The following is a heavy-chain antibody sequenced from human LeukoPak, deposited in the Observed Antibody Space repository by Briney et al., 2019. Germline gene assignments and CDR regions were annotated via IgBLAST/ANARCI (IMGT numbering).Heavy chain of an antibody. CDR3: ASPLYYGSGYYYSDAFDI. J-gene: IGHJ3*02. D-gene: IGHD3-10*01. CDR2: IKQDGSEK. Sequence: GGSLRLSCAASGFTFSSYWMSWVRQAPGKGLEWVANIKQDGSEKYYVDSVKGRFTISRDNAKNSLYLQMNSLRAEDTAVYYCASPLYYGSGYYYSDAFDIWGQGTMVTVSS. V-gene: IGHV3-7*01. CDR1: GFTFSSYW.